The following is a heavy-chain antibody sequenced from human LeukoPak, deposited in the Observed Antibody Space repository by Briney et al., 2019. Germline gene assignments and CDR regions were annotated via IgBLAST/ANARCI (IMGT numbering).Heavy chain of an antibody. CDR2: ISDSGGST. CDR3: VRGYSFGPYGMGV. CDR1: GFPFSSYA. D-gene: IGHD2-15*01. V-gene: IGHV3-64D*09. Sequence: GGSLRLSCSASGFPFSSYAMHWVRQAPGKGLEYVSAISDSGGSTYYADSVKGRFTISRDNSKNTLYLQMSSLRAEDTAAYFCVRGYSFGPYGMGVWGQGTTVTVSS. J-gene: IGHJ6*02.